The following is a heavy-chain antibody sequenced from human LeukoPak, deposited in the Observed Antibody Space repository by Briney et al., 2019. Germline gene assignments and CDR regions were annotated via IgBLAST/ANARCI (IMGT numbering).Heavy chain of an antibody. CDR1: GYTLTELS. J-gene: IGHJ5*02. Sequence: ASVKVSCKVSGYTLTELSMHWVRQAPGKGLEWMGGFDPEDGETIYAQKFQGRVTMTEDTSTDTAYMELSSLRSEDTAVYYCATYCSSTSCYVFDPWGQGTLVTVSS. D-gene: IGHD2-2*01. V-gene: IGHV1-24*01. CDR2: FDPEDGET. CDR3: ATYCSSTSCYVFDP.